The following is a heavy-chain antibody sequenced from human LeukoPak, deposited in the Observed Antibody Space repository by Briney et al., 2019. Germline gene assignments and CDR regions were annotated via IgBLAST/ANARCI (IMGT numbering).Heavy chain of an antibody. CDR1: GDSISSHS. J-gene: IGHJ4*02. CDR2: IHNSGST. Sequence: SETLSLTCTVSGDSISSHSWSWIRLPPGKGLEWIGYIHNSGSTNYNPSLKSRVTIAVDTSKNQFSLKLTSVTAADTAVYYCARGASSSGYSSSWVSYFDYWGQGTLVTVSS. CDR3: ARGASSSGYSSSWVSYFDY. D-gene: IGHD6-13*01. V-gene: IGHV4-59*11.